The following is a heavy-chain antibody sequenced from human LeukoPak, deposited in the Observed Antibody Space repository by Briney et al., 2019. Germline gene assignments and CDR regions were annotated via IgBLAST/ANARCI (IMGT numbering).Heavy chain of an antibody. J-gene: IGHJ5*02. D-gene: IGHD2-2*01. CDR3: ARRLTQYDCFDP. CDR2: TYYGSTWYN. Sequence: SQTLSLTCAISGDSVSSNSVTWNWIRQSPSRGLEWLGRTYYGSTWYNDYAVSVRGRITVNPDTSKNQFSLHLNSVTPEDTAVYYCARRLTQYDCFDPWGQGTLVTVSS. CDR1: GDSVSSNSVT. V-gene: IGHV6-1*01.